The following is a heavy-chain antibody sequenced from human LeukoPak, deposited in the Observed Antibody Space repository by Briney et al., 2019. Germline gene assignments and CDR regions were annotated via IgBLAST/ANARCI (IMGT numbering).Heavy chain of an antibody. CDR2: IYSGGST. D-gene: IGHD1-14*01. CDR3: ARDFSRTIDY. CDR1: GFTVSSNY. J-gene: IGHJ4*02. V-gene: IGHV3-53*01. Sequence: PGGSLRLSCAASGFTVSSNYMSWVRQAPGKGLEWVSVIYSGGSTYYADSVKGRFTISRDNAKNSLYLQMNSLRAEDTAVYYCARDFSRTIDYWGQGTLVTVS.